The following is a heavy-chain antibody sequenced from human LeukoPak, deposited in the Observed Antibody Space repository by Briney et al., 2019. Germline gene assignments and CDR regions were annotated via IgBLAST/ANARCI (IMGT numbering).Heavy chain of an antibody. CDR3: AGWPSSSWYKVAAFGI. CDR2: ISSSSSYI. J-gene: IGHJ3*02. Sequence: GGSLRLSCAASGFTFSSYSMNWVRQAPGKGLEWVSSISSSSSYIYYADSVKGRFTISRDNAKSSLYLQMNSLRAEDTAVYYCAGWPSSSWYKVAAFGIWGQGTMVTVSS. D-gene: IGHD6-13*01. V-gene: IGHV3-21*01. CDR1: GFTFSSYS.